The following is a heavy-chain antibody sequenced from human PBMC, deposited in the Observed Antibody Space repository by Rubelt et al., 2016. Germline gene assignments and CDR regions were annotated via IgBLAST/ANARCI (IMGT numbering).Heavy chain of an antibody. Sequence: KPGASVKVSCKASGYTFTSYGISWVRQAPGQGLEWMGWISAYNGNTNYAQKLQGRVTMTTDTSTSTAYMELRSLRSDDTAVYYCARPNMGVGATTGAGEAFDIWGQGTMVTVSS. CDR1: GYTFTSYG. D-gene: IGHD1-26*01. CDR3: ARPNMGVGATTGAGEAFDI. CDR2: ISAYNGNT. V-gene: IGHV1-18*01. J-gene: IGHJ3*02.